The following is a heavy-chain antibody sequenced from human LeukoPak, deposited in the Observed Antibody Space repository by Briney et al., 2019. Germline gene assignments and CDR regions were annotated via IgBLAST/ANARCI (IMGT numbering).Heavy chain of an antibody. CDR2: ITSSSSYI. V-gene: IGHV3-21*01. J-gene: IGHJ3*02. CDR1: AFTVRSND. Sequence: GGSLRLSCAASAFTVRSNDMSWVRQAPGKGLEWVSSITSSSSYIYYADSVKGRFTISRDNAKNSLYLQMNSLRAEDTAIYYCARGIRPNCGGDCSDDAFHIWGQGTMVTVSS. D-gene: IGHD2-21*01. CDR3: ARGIRPNCGGDCSDDAFHI.